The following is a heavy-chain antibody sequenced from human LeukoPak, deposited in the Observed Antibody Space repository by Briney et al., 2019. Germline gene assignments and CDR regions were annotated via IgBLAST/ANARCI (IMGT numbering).Heavy chain of an antibody. V-gene: IGHV4-59*01. CDR3: ARAGIAVPGVHDY. Sequence: PSETLSLTCAVYGGSFSGYYWSWIRQPPGKGLEWIGYIYYSGSTNDNPSLQSRVTISVDTSKNQFSLKLTSVTAADTAVYYCARAGIAVPGVHDYWGQGTLVTVSS. CDR1: GGSFSGYY. J-gene: IGHJ4*02. D-gene: IGHD6-19*01. CDR2: IYYSGST.